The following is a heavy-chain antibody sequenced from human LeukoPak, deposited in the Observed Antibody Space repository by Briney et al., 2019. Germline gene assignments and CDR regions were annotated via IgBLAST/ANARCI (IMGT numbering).Heavy chain of an antibody. CDR1: GFTFSNFG. J-gene: IGHJ4*02. CDR3: ARDHNWNSLDY. V-gene: IGHV3-33*01. CDR2: IWYHGSNK. D-gene: IGHD1-1*01. Sequence: GGSLRLSCAASGFTFSNFGMHWVRQAPGKGLEWVAIIWYHGSNKYYADSVKGRFTISRDNSKNTVHLQMNSLRAEDTAVYYCARDHNWNSLDYWGQGTLVTVSS.